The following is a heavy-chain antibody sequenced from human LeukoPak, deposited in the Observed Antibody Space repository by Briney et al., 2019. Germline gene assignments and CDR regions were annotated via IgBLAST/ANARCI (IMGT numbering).Heavy chain of an antibody. CDR3: ARVRGADYDFWSAYSH. D-gene: IGHD3-3*01. V-gene: IGHV3-74*01. J-gene: IGHJ4*02. CDR2: IAGDGIAT. CDR1: GFPLSSFW. Sequence: GGSLRLSCAASGFPLSSFWMHWVRQAPGKGLVWVSRIAGDGIATAYADSVKGRFTISRDNAKNTLYLQMNSLRADDTAVYYCARVRGADYDFWSAYSHRGQGTLVTVSP.